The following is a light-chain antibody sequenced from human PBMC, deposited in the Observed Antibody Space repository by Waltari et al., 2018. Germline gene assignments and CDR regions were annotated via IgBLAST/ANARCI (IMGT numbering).Light chain of an antibody. Sequence: SYVVSQPPSVSVAPGKTARFTCGGHGIGSKIVPWYQERPGQAPLMVDYENSKWPSGISERSWGTNFANTASRGISWGEAGDEADDDCQVWDDNSDQGVFGGGTKLTVL. CDR2: ENS. J-gene: IGLJ2*01. CDR1: GIGSKI. CDR3: QVWDDNSDQGV. V-gene: IGLV3-21*03.